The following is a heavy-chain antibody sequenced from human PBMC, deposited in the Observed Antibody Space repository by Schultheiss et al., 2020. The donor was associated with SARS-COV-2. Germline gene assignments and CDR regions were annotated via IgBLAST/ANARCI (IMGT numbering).Heavy chain of an antibody. D-gene: IGHD5-24*01. CDR3: VKEGDEMGTS. V-gene: IGHV3-23*01. CDR2: ISGSGGST. CDR1: GFTFSSYA. J-gene: IGHJ4*02. Sequence: GESLKISCAASGFTFSSYAMSWVRQAPGKGLEWVSAISGSGGSTYYADSVKGRFTISRDNSKNTLYLQMNSLRVDDTAVYYCVKEGDEMGTSWGQGTLVTVSS.